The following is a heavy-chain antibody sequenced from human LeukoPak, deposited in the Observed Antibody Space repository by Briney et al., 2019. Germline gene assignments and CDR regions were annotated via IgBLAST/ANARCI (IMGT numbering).Heavy chain of an antibody. CDR2: INHSGST. D-gene: IGHD1-14*01. CDR3: ARGSRKLGSIDP. V-gene: IGHV4-34*01. Sequence: PSETLSLTCAVYGGSFSGYYWSWIRQPPGNGLEWIGEINHSGSTNYNPSLKSRVTISVDTSKNQFSLKLSSVTAADTAVYYCARGSRKLGSIDPWGQGTLVTVSS. J-gene: IGHJ5*02. CDR1: GGSFSGYY.